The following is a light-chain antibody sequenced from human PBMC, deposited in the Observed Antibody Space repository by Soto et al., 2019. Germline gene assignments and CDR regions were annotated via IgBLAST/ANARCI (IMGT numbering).Light chain of an antibody. CDR1: QSISSW. V-gene: IGKV1-5*01. J-gene: IGKJ1*01. Sequence: DIHMTQSPSTLSASVLDIVTITCLASQSISSWLAWYQQKPGKVPKLLIYDVSSLQSGVPSRFSGSGSGTEFTLTISSLQTDDFATYYCQQYLNDWAFGQGTKVDI. CDR3: QQYLNDWA. CDR2: DVS.